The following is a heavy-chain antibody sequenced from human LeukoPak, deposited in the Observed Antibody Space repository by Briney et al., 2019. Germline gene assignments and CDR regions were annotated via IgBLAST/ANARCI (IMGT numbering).Heavy chain of an antibody. V-gene: IGHV3-73*01. CDR3: TRHSRDGYKNDPFDM. CDR1: GFTFSASA. J-gene: IGHJ3*02. Sequence: PGGSLRLSCAGSGFTFSASAIHWVRQASGKGLEWVGRIRSKTNNYATAYGAWVEGRFTISRDDSQNTAYLQMNSLKIEDTAVYYCTRHSRDGYKNDPFDMWGQGTIVTVPS. D-gene: IGHD5-24*01. CDR2: IRSKTNNYAT.